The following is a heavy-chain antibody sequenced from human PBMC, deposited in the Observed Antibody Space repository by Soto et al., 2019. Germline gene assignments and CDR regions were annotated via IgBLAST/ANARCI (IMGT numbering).Heavy chain of an antibody. J-gene: IGHJ4*02. D-gene: IGHD3-3*01. CDR2: VYHTGRT. CDR3: ARDFAYFDS. Sequence: SETLSLTCTVSGGSFKSGSYSWRWIRQPPGKGLEWIGYVYHTGRTSYNPSLKSRVSISMDTSRNQFSLNLDSVTAADTAVYFCARDFAYFDSWGQGTLVTVSS. CDR1: GGSFKSGSYS. V-gene: IGHV4-61*01.